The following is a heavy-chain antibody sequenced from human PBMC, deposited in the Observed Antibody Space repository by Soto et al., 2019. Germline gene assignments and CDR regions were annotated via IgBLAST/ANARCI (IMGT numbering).Heavy chain of an antibody. CDR3: ARHAYDFWSGHPNPRYYYGMDV. D-gene: IGHD3-3*01. V-gene: IGHV5-51*01. J-gene: IGHJ6*02. Sequence: PGESLKISCKGSGYSFTSYWIGWVRQMPGKGLEWMGIIYPGDPNTRYSPSLQGQVTISVDKSISTAYLQWSSLKATDTAMYYCARHAYDFWSGHPNPRYYYGMDVSGQGTTVTVSS. CDR2: IYPGDPNT. CDR1: GYSFTSYW.